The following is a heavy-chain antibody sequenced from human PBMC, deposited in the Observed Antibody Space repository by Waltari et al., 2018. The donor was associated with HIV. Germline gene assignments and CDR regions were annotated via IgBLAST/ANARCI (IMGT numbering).Heavy chain of an antibody. J-gene: IGHJ6*02. V-gene: IGHV3-21*02. CDR3: ARSSVPVGPLYGMDV. Sequence: EMQLVESGGGLVKPGGSLRLSCAASGFTFRSFSMNWVRRAPGKGLEWVSSSSTASTYIYYGDSVKGRFTIARDNAKNSLYLQMNSLRAEDTAGYFCARSSVPVGPLYGMDVWGQGTTVTVAS. D-gene: IGHD6-19*01. CDR1: GFTFRSFS. CDR2: SSTASTYI.